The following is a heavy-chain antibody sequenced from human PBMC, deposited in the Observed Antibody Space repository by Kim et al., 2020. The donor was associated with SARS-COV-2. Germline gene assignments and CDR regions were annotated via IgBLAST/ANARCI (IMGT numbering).Heavy chain of an antibody. Sequence: DSLKGRLPISRDNAKNSLYLQMDSLRAEDTAVYYCAGELKASYYYYGMDVWGQGTTVTVSS. V-gene: IGHV3-11*06. J-gene: IGHJ6*02. CDR3: AGELKASYYYYGMDV.